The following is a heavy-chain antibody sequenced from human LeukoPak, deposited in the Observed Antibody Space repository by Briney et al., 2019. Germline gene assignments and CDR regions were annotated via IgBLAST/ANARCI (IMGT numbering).Heavy chain of an antibody. Sequence: GGSLRLSCAASGFTFSDYAMHWVRQAPGKGLEYVSGISTNGFKTYYAESVKGRFTISGDNSKNTLYLQMGSLRAEDMAVYFCARGRGGSYDYWGQGTLVTVSS. CDR2: ISTNGFKT. CDR1: GFTFSDYA. V-gene: IGHV3-64*02. CDR3: ARGRGGSYDY. J-gene: IGHJ4*02. D-gene: IGHD1-26*01.